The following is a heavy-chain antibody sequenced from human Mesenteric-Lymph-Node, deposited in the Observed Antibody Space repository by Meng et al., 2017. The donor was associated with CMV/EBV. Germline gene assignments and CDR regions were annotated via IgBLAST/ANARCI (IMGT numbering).Heavy chain of an antibody. CDR1: GYTFTGYY. CDR3: ARGRFGELSKWFDP. J-gene: IGHJ5*02. CDR2: IHGNSGGT. D-gene: IGHD3-10*01. V-gene: IGHV1-2*02. Sequence: ASVKVSCKASGYTFTGYYINWVRQAPGQGLEWMGWIHGNSGGTNYAQRFQGRVTMTRDTSTGTAYMELSRLRSDDTAVYYCARGRFGELSKWFDPWGQGTLVTVSS.